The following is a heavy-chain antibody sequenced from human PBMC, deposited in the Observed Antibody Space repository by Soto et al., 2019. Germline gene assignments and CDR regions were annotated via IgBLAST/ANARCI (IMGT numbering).Heavy chain of an antibody. V-gene: IGHV1-69*12. J-gene: IGHJ6*02. Sequence: QVQLVQSGAEVKKPGSSVKVSCKASGGTFSSYAINWVRQAPGQGLEWMGGIIPIFGTADYAQKFQGRVTITADEPTSTAYMELSSLRSEDTAVYYCASRITGSPNYSYGMDVWGQGTTVTVSS. CDR1: GGTFSSYA. CDR3: ASRITGSPNYSYGMDV. D-gene: IGHD1-20*01. CDR2: IIPIFGTA.